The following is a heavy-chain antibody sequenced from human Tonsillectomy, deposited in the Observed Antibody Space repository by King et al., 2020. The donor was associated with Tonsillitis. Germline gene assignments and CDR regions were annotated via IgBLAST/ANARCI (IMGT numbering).Heavy chain of an antibody. CDR3: VDYYMDV. V-gene: IGHV3-33*08. J-gene: IGHJ6*03. CDR2: IWYDGSNK. CDR1: GFTFSSYG. Sequence: VQLVESGGGVVQPGRSLRLSCAASGFTFSSYGSHWVRQAQGKGLEWVAVIWYDGSNKYYADSVKGRFTISRENSKNPLYLQINSLRAEDTAVYHCVDYYMDVWGKGTTVTVSS.